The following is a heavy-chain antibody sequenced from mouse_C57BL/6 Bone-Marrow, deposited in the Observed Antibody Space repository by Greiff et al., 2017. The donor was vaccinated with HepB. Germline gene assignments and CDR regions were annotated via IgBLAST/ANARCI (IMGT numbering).Heavy chain of an antibody. CDR2: INPSTGGT. D-gene: IGHD2-14*01. J-gene: IGHJ4*01. CDR1: GYSFTGYY. Sequence: VQLQQSGPELVKPGASVKISCKASGYSFTGYYMHWVKQSSEKSLEWIGEINPSTGGTSYNQKFKGKATLTVDKSSSTAYMQLKSLTSEDSAVYYCARYRGFYAMDYWGQGTSVTVSS. CDR3: ARYRGFYAMDY. V-gene: IGHV1-43*01.